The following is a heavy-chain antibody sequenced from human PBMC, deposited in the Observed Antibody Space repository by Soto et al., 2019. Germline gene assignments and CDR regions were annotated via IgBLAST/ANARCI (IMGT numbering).Heavy chain of an antibody. CDR1: GGSISSGGYY. CDR2: IYYSGST. Sequence: PSETLSLTCTVSGGSISSGGYYWSWIRQHPGKGLEWIGYIYYSGSTYYNPSLKSRVTISVDTSKNKFSLKLSSVTAADTAVYYCARRLRLWFGELLEWFDPWGQGTLVTVSS. CDR3: ARRLRLWFGELLEWFDP. J-gene: IGHJ5*02. V-gene: IGHV4-31*03. D-gene: IGHD3-10*01.